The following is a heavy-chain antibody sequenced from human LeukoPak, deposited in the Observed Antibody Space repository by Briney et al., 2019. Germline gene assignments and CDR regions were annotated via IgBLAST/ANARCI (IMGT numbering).Heavy chain of an antibody. CDR1: GGSISSYY. Sequence: SETLSLTCTVSGGSISSYYWSWIRQPPGKGLEWIGYIYYSGSTNYNPSFKSRVTISVDTSKNQFSLKLSSVTAADTAVYYCARTGEEPQDAFDIWGQGTMVTVSS. D-gene: IGHD3-16*01. V-gene: IGHV4-59*01. CDR3: ARTGEEPQDAFDI. J-gene: IGHJ3*02. CDR2: IYYSGST.